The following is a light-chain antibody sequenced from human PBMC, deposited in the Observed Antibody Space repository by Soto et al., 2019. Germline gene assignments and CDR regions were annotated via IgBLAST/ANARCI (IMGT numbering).Light chain of an antibody. J-gene: IGKJ5*01. CDR1: QSVSRSY. V-gene: IGKV3-20*01. CDR2: GAS. CDR3: QQYGSSPPIT. Sequence: ERVLTQSAGTLSLSAGERATLSWRASQSVSRSYLACYQQKPRQAPRLLIYGASSRATGIPDSFSGSGSGTDFTLPISRLEPEDFAVYYCQQYGSSPPITFGQGTRLEIK.